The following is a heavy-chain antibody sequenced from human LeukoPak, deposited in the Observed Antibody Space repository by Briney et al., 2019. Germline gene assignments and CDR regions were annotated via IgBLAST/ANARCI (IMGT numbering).Heavy chain of an antibody. CDR2: ISVYNGNT. D-gene: IGHD5-12*01. CDR3: ARDSGYSGYVLFDY. Sequence: ASVKVSCKASGYSFSRYGISWVRQAPGQGLEWMGWISVYNGNTNYAQKLQGRVTMTTDTSTRTAYMELRSLRFDDTAVYYCARDSGYSGYVLFDYWGQGTLVTVSS. CDR1: GYSFSRYG. J-gene: IGHJ4*02. V-gene: IGHV1-18*01.